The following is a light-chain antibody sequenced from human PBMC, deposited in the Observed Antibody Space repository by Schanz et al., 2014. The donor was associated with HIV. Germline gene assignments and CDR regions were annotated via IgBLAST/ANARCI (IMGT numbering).Light chain of an antibody. V-gene: IGLV1-44*01. CDR3: ATWDDSLDGWV. J-gene: IGLJ3*02. CDR1: SSNLGSNA. CDR2: INN. Sequence: QSVLTQPLSASGTPGQSVTISCSGSSSNLGSNAVHWYQQLPGTAPKLLIYINNQRPSGVPVRFSGSKSATSASLAISGLQSEDEADYFCATWDDSLDGWVFGGGTKLTVL.